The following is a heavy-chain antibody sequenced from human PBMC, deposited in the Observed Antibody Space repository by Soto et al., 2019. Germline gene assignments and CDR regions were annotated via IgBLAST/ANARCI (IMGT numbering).Heavy chain of an antibody. J-gene: IGHJ4*02. CDR2: VKSKADGGTA. CDR3: NTYPDFWGGHTPL. Sequence: EVQLVESGGGLVKPGGSLRLSCAASGFSITNAWMHWVRQAPGKGLEWVGRVKSKADGGTADYAATVKGRFTISRDDSKNTQYLQMHSLKIEDTAVYYCNTYPDFWGGHTPLWGQGTLVSVSS. D-gene: IGHD3-3*01. CDR1: GFSITNAW. V-gene: IGHV3-15*07.